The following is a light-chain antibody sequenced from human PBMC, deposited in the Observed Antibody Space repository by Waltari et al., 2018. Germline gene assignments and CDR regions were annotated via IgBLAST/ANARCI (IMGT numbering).Light chain of an antibody. CDR1: QSLVHSDGNTY. Sequence: DVVMTQSPLSLPVTLGQPASISCRSSQSLVHSDGNTYLNWFQQRPGQSPRRLIYQVSNRYSGIPDRFSGSGSGTDFTLRISSVEAEDIGVYYCMQRTHWPVWTFGQGTKVEIK. V-gene: IGKV2-30*02. CDR3: MQRTHWPVWT. J-gene: IGKJ1*01. CDR2: QVS.